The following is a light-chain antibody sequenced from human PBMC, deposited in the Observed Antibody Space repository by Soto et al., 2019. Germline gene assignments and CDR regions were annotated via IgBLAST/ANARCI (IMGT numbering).Light chain of an antibody. CDR1: HDIGTY. J-gene: IGKJ2*01. V-gene: IGKV1-39*01. Sequence: DIQMTQSPSSLSAAIGDRVTTTCRASHDIGTYLSWYQQKPGKAPNLLIYGASTLQSGVPSTFSGSGSGTDFTLTISSLQHDDFATYYCQQSFNAPTFGQGTKVDIK. CDR2: GAS. CDR3: QQSFNAPT.